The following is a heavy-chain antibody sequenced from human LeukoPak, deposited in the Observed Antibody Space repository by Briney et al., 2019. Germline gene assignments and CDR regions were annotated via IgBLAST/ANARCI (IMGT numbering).Heavy chain of an antibody. CDR1: GFTFSTYG. Sequence: QTGGSLRLSCAASGFTFSTYGIHWVRQAPGKGLEWVSFIRNDGSNKYYADSVKGRFTISRDNSKNTLYLEMNSLRAEDTAVYYWAKRVYFDYWGQGTLVTVSS. CDR2: IRNDGSNK. CDR3: AKRVYFDY. V-gene: IGHV3-30*02. J-gene: IGHJ4*02.